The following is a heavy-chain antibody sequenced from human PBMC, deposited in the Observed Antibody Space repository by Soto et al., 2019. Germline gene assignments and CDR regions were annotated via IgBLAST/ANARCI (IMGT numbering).Heavy chain of an antibody. CDR1: GFTFSSYS. J-gene: IGHJ6*02. Sequence: GWSLRLSCAASGFTFSSYSMNWVRQAPGKGLEWVSYISSSSSTIYYADSMKGRFTISRDNAKNSLYLQMNSLRDEDTAVYYCVRDIVYYDSSGYYFYYYGMDVWGQRTTVTVSS. V-gene: IGHV3-48*02. CDR2: ISSSSSTI. CDR3: VRDIVYYDSSGYYFYYYGMDV. D-gene: IGHD3-22*01.